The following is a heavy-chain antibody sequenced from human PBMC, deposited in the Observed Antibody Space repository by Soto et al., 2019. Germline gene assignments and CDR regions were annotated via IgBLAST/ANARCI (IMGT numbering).Heavy chain of an antibody. J-gene: IGHJ1*01. V-gene: IGHV2-5*01. Sequence: QITLKESGPTLVNPTQTLTLTCTFSGFSLTTNKVAVGWIRQPPGKALEWLALIYGNDDKRYNTSLITRLTVTKDTSKNQVVLTMTTMDPVDTATYYCAHRESSAYDYWGQGTLVTVSS. D-gene: IGHD6-25*01. CDR3: AHRESSAYDY. CDR1: GFSLTTNKVA. CDR2: IYGNDDK.